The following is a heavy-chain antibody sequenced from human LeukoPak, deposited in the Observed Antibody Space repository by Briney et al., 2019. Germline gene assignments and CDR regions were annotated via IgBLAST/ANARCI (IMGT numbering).Heavy chain of an antibody. CDR3: ARDRNAGTYDFWSGYYTRVYNWFDP. V-gene: IGHV1-2*02. J-gene: IGHJ5*02. Sequence: ASVKVSCKASGYTFTGYYMHWVRQAPGQGLEWMGWINPNSGGTNYAQKFQGRVTMTTDTSTSTAYMELRSLRSDDTAVYYCARDRNAGTYDFWSGYYTRVYNWFDPWGQGALVTVSS. D-gene: IGHD3-3*01. CDR1: GYTFTGYY. CDR2: INPNSGGT.